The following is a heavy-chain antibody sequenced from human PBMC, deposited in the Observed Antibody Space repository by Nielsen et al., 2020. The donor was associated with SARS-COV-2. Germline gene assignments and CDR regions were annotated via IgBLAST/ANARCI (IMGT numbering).Heavy chain of an antibody. CDR3: ASSGWLDY. CDR2: ISSSSTYI. Sequence: GESLKISCAASGFTFSNYNMNWVRQAPGKGLEWVSSISSSSTYIYHADSVKGRFTISRDNAQSSLYLLMNNLRAEDTAVYYCASSGWLDYWGQGTRVTVSS. D-gene: IGHD6-19*01. J-gene: IGHJ4*02. V-gene: IGHV3-21*06. CDR1: GFTFSNYN.